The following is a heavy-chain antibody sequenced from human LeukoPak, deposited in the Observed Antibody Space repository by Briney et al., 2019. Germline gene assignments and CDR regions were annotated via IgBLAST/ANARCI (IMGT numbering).Heavy chain of an antibody. V-gene: IGHV3-30*04. Sequence: GWSLRLSCAASGFIFSNYAMHWVRQAPGKGLEWVALISSDGSKIYYADSVKGRFTISRDNSRNTLYLQMNSLRAEDSAVYYCARGLHRRCSGGICYQPFDYWGQGTLVTVSS. CDR3: ARGLHRRCSGGICYQPFDY. CDR2: ISSDGSKI. CDR1: GFIFSNYA. D-gene: IGHD2-15*01. J-gene: IGHJ4*02.